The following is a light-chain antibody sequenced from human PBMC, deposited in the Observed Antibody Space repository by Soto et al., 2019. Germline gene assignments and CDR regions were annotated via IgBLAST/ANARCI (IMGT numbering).Light chain of an antibody. V-gene: IGKV3-20*01. Sequence: EIVLTQSPCTLSVSPGERATLSCRASQSVSSGYLAWYQQKPGQAPRLLIYAASSRATGIPDRFSGSGSGTDFTLTISSLEPEDFAVYYCQQYGSSLFTFGPGTKVDIK. CDR1: QSVSSGY. CDR3: QQYGSSLFT. CDR2: AAS. J-gene: IGKJ3*01.